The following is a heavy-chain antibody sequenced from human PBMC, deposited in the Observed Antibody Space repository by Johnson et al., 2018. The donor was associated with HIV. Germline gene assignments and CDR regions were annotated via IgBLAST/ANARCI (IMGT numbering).Heavy chain of an antibody. Sequence: VQLVESGGGLVQPGGSLRLSCAASGFTFSSYWMSWVRQAPGKGLEWVANIKQDGSEKYYVDSVKSRFTISRDNAKNSLYLQMNSLRAEDTAVYYCARDQRHIAAAGPPDAFDIWGQGTMVTVSS. CDR1: GFTFSSYW. CDR2: IKQDGSEK. CDR3: ARDQRHIAAAGPPDAFDI. V-gene: IGHV3-7*05. D-gene: IGHD6-13*01. J-gene: IGHJ3*02.